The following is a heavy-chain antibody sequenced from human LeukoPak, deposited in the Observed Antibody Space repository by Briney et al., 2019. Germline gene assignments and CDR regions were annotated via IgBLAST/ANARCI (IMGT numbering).Heavy chain of an antibody. CDR1: GFRFSNYW. CDR3: ARGYVGETSDPDY. V-gene: IGHV3-7*04. CDR2: IKEDGSQK. D-gene: IGHD3-16*01. Sequence: GGSLRLSCAASGFRFSNYWMSWFRQTPRKELEWLGNIKEDGSQKYYLDSVKGRFTISRDNTHNSLFLQMNSLRAEDTAVYYCARGYVGETSDPDYWGQGTLVTVSS. J-gene: IGHJ4*02.